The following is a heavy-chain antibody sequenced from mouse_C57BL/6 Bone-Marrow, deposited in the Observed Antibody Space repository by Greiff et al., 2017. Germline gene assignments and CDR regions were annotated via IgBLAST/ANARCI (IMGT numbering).Heavy chain of an antibody. CDR1: GFTFSDYG. CDR2: ISSGSSTI. D-gene: IGHD2-12*01. J-gene: IGHJ3*01. Sequence: EVQLVESGGGLVKPGGSLKLSCAASGFTFSDYGMHWVRQAPEKGLEWGAYISSGSSTIYYADTVKGRFTISRDNAKNTLFLQMTSLRSEDTAMYYCARHDSAWFAYWGQGTLVTVSA. V-gene: IGHV5-17*01. CDR3: ARHDSAWFAY.